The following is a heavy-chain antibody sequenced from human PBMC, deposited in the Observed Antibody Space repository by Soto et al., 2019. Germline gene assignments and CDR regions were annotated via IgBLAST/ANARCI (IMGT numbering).Heavy chain of an antibody. V-gene: IGHV1-69*13. D-gene: IGHD3-3*01. J-gene: IGHJ6*02. CDR1: GGTFSSYA. CDR2: IIPIFGTA. CDR3: ARDERGVYAFWSGYYIGSWYYYGLDV. Sequence: SVKVSCKASGGTFSSYAISWVRQAPGQGLEWMGGIIPIFGTANYAQKFQGRVTITADESTSTAYMELSSLRSEDTAVYYCARDERGVYAFWSGYYIGSWYYYGLDVWGQGTTATVSS.